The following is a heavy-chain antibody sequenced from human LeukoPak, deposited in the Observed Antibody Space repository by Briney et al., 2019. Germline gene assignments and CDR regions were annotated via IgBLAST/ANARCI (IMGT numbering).Heavy chain of an antibody. CDR1: GFTFSSYA. V-gene: IGHV3-23*03. D-gene: IGHD6-19*01. J-gene: IGHJ4*02. CDR3: ARGYSSGWYGDH. CDR2: IYSGGGT. Sequence: GGSLRLSCAASGFTFSSYAMSWVRQAPGRGLEWVSVIYSGGGTHYADTVKGRFTISRDISKNTLYLQMNSLRAEDTALYYCARGYSSGWYGDHWGQGTLVTVSS.